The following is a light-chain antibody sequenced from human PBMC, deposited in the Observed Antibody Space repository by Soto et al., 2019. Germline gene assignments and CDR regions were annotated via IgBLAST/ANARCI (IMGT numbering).Light chain of an antibody. CDR1: QSVGSF. J-gene: IGKJ5*01. CDR2: DAS. V-gene: IGKV3-11*01. CDR3: QQRSNWPIT. Sequence: EIVLTQSPATLSLSPGERATLSCRASQSVGSFLAWYQQTPGQAPRLLIYDASNKATGIPARFSGSGSGTDFTLVIISLEPEDFAVYYCQQRSNWPITFGQGTRLESK.